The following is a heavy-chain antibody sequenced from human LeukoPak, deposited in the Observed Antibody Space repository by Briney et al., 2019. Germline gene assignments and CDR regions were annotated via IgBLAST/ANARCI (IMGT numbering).Heavy chain of an antibody. J-gene: IGHJ4*02. CDR1: GGTFSSYA. CDR2: IIPIFGTA. V-gene: IGHV1-69*05. Sequence: SVKVSCKASGGTFSSYAISWVRQAPGQGLEWMGGIIPIFGTANYAQKFQGRVTITTDESTSTAYMELSSLRSEDTAVYYCARDRGFGELSHSIWGQGALVTVSS. CDR3: ARDRGFGELSHSI. D-gene: IGHD3-10*01.